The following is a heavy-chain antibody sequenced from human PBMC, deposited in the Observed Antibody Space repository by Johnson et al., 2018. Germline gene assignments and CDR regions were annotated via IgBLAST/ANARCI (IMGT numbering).Heavy chain of an antibody. V-gene: IGHV4-39*07. J-gene: IGHJ3*02. CDR3: ARAYCSGGSCYKAAFDI. D-gene: IGHD2-15*01. Sequence: VQLQESGPGLVKPSETLSLTCTVSGGSISSSSYYWGWIRQPPGQGLEWIGSIYYSGSTYYNPSLKSRVPISVDTSKNQFSLKLSSVTAADTAVYYSARAYCSGGSCYKAAFDIWGQGTMVTVSS. CDR1: GGSISSSSYY. CDR2: IYYSGST.